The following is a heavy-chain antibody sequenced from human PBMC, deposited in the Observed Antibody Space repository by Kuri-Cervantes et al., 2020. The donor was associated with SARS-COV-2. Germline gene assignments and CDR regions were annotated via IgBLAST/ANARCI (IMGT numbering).Heavy chain of an antibody. CDR1: GYTFTSYA. J-gene: IGHJ4*02. Sequence: ASVKVSCKASGYTFTSYAMHWVRQAPGQRLEWMGWSNAGNGNTKYSQEFQGRVTITRDTSTSTAYMELRSLRSDDTAVYYCARVGDFWSGHRDNDYWGQGTLVTVSS. D-gene: IGHD3-3*01. CDR2: SNAGNGNT. CDR3: ARVGDFWSGHRDNDY. V-gene: IGHV1-3*02.